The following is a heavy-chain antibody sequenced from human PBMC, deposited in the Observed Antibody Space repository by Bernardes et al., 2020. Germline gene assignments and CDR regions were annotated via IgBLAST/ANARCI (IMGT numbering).Heavy chain of an antibody. CDR3: AREEVLGTIDILTGYPMGDGFDI. CDR2: IYFTGDT. Sequence: SETLSLTCTISGGSISSFYWNWIRQPPGKGLEWVGNIYFTGDTNYNPSFKGRVSISVDTSKNQFSLSLSSLTAADTAVYFCAREEVLGTIDILTGYPMGDGFDIWGRGTLVTVSS. D-gene: IGHD3-9*01. J-gene: IGHJ3*02. CDR1: GGSISSFY. V-gene: IGHV4-59*01.